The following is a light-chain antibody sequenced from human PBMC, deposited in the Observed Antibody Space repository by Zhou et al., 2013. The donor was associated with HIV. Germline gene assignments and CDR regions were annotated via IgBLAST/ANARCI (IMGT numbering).Light chain of an antibody. CDR3: MQGTHWPRT. J-gene: IGKJ4*01. Sequence: DVVMTQSPLSLPVTLGQPASISCRSSQSLVYSDGNTYLNWFQQRPGQSPRRLIYKVSNRDSGVPDRFSGSGSGTDLTLKISRVRLRMLGYWCMQGTHWPRTFGGGTKGGDQT. CDR1: QSLVYSDGNTY. CDR2: KVS. V-gene: IGKV2-30*01.